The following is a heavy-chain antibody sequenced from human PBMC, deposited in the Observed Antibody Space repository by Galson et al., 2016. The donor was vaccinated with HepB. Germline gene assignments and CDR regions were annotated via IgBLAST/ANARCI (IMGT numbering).Heavy chain of an antibody. CDR2: ISRSSSYI. D-gene: IGHD3-3*01. CDR3: ARDLFGVVIPPYGMDV. J-gene: IGHJ6*02. Sequence: SLRLSCAASGFIFNTYSMNWVRQAPGKGLEWVSSISRSSSYIYFADSVKGRFTISRDNAKNLLYLQMNSLRAEDTAVYYCARDLFGVVIPPYGMDVWGQGTTVTVSS. CDR1: GFIFNTYS. V-gene: IGHV3-21*01.